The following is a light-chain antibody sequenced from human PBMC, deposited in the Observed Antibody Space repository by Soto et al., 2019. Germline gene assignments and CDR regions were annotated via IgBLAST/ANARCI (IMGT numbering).Light chain of an antibody. CDR3: SSYTSSSTYV. J-gene: IGLJ1*01. Sequence: QSVLTQPASVSGSPGQSITISCTGTGSDVGGYDYVSWYQHHPGKAPKVMIYEVTNRPSRVSNRFSGSKSGNTASLTISGLLAEDEADYYCSSYTSSSTYVFGTGTKVTVL. V-gene: IGLV2-14*01. CDR2: EVT. CDR1: GSDVGGYDY.